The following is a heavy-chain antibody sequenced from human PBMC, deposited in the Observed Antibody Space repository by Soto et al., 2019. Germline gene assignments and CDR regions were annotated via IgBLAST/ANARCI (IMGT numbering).Heavy chain of an antibody. J-gene: IGHJ4*02. CDR3: ARDNNWSYDS. CDR1: GFTFSSYW. Sequence: GGSLRLSCAASGFTFSSYWMHWVRQAPGEGLVWVSYIKPDGSRTKDADSVKGRFTISRDNARNTLYLGMNSLRAEDTAVYYCARDNNWSYDSWGRGTLVTVSS. D-gene: IGHD1-1*01. CDR2: IKPDGSRT. V-gene: IGHV3-74*03.